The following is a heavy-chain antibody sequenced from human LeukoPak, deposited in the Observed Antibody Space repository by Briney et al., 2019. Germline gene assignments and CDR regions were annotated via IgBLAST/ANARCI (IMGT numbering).Heavy chain of an antibody. Sequence: PGGSLRLSCAASGFTFSSYAMSWVRQAPGKGLEWVSAISGSGGSTYYADSVKGRFTVSRDNSKNTLYLQMNSLRAEDTAVYYCAKVDSSSWYFFDYWGQGTLVTVSS. CDR2: ISGSGGST. V-gene: IGHV3-23*01. D-gene: IGHD6-13*01. CDR3: AKVDSSSWYFFDY. J-gene: IGHJ4*02. CDR1: GFTFSSYA.